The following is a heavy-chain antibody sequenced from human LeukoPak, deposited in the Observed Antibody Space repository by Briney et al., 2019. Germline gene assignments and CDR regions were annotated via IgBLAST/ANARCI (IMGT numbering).Heavy chain of an antibody. D-gene: IGHD3-16*02. J-gene: IGHJ5*02. CDR1: GFTFSSYA. CDR3: AKENYDYVWGSYRSGPSWFDP. V-gene: IGHV3-23*01. CDR2: ISGSGGST. Sequence: PGVSLRLSCAASGFTFSSYAMSSVRQAPGKGLEWVSAISGSGGSTYYADSVKGRFTISRDNSKNTLYLQMNSLRAEDTAVYYCAKENYDYVWGSYRSGPSWFDPWGQGTLVTVSS.